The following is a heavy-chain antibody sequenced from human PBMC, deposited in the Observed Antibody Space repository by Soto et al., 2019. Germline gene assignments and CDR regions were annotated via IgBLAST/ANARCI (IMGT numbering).Heavy chain of an antibody. J-gene: IGHJ6*02. V-gene: IGHV1-69*01. CDR1: GGTFSSYA. CDR3: ASDLAPAGTYYYYVMDF. D-gene: IGHD6-13*01. Sequence: QVQIVQSGAEVQKTGSSVKVYCKASGGTFSSYAISGVRHSPGQGLEWMGGIIPIFGTANYAQKFQGRVTITADESTSTAYMELSSLRSEDTAVYYCASDLAPAGTYYYYVMDFLGQGTTVTVSS. CDR2: IIPIFGTA.